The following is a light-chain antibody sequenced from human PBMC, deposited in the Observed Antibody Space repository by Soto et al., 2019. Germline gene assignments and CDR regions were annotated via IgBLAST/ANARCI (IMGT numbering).Light chain of an antibody. Sequence: EIVLTQSPGTLSLSPGERATLSCRASQSVSSSYLAWYQQKPGQAPRLLIYGASSRATGIPDRFSGSGSGTDFTLTISRLEPEDSAVYYCQQYGSSPFTFGGGTKVDIK. CDR2: GAS. J-gene: IGKJ4*01. V-gene: IGKV3-20*01. CDR1: QSVSSSY. CDR3: QQYGSSPFT.